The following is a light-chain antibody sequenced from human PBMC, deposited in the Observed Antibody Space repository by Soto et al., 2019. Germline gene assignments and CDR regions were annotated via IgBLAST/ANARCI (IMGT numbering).Light chain of an antibody. CDR3: LQHNSYPLT. CDR2: SAS. V-gene: IGKV1-17*03. CDR1: HNINYY. J-gene: IGKJ4*01. Sequence: DIQMTQSPSAMSASVGDRVTISCRASHNINYYLAWFQQKPGKVPKRLIYSASSLQSGVPSRFSGSGSGTEFTLTITGLQPEDTGIYYCLQHNSYPLTCGGGTKVEIK.